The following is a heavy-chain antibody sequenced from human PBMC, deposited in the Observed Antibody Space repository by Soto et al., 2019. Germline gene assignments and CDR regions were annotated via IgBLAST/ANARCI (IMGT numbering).Heavy chain of an antibody. V-gene: IGHV1-2*02. Sequence: QLHLVQSGAVVKKPGASVTVSCSASGYPVTAYYMHWVRQAPGRGLEWMGGINPATGAAKYTQTFPGRVTMTRDTSTSTVFMELGGLTSDVTAVFYWARGGGVGVAGSAAFDMWGQGTLVTVSS. D-gene: IGHD3-3*01. CDR2: INPATGAA. CDR3: ARGGGVGVAGSAAFDM. CDR1: GYPVTAYY. J-gene: IGHJ3*02.